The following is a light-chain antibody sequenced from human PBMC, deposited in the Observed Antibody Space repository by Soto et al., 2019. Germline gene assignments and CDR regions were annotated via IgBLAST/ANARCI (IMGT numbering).Light chain of an antibody. Sequence: DIQMTQSPSSLSASVGDRVTITCRASQSVSTYLNWYQQKPGKAPKLLISAASTLRSGVPSRFRGSGSGTDFTLTISSLQPEDFAPYYCQHSYSTPHTFGQGTTLEI. V-gene: IGKV1-39*01. CDR1: QSVSTY. CDR3: QHSYSTPHT. J-gene: IGKJ2*01. CDR2: AAS.